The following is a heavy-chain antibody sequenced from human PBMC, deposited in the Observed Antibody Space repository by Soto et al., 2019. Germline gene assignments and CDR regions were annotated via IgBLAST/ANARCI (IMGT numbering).Heavy chain of an antibody. CDR1: GVSVSSSSYY. J-gene: IGHJ4*02. Sequence: QLQLQESGPGLVKPSETLSLTCTVSGVSVSSSSYYWGWVRQPPGKGLEWIGSVYYIGSTYYNPSLESRVTISVDKSKNQFSLKLMSLSAADTAVYYCGRLEGLATISYYFDYWGQGALVTVSS. CDR3: GRLEGLATISYYFDY. CDR2: VYYIGST. D-gene: IGHD3-9*01. V-gene: IGHV4-39*01.